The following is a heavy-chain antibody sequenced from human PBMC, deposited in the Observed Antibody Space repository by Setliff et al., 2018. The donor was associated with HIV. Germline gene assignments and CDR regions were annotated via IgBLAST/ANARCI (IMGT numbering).Heavy chain of an antibody. CDR3: ARQAWHYDRDGYFIDY. CDR2: IYYSGST. J-gene: IGHJ4*02. Sequence: SETLSLTCTVSGGSISSSSYYWGWIRQPPGKGLEWIGSIYYSGSTYYNPSLKSRVTISVDTSKNQFSLKLSSVTAADTAVYYCARQAWHYDRDGYFIDYWGQGMLVTVSS. V-gene: IGHV4-39*01. CDR1: GGSISSSSYY. D-gene: IGHD3-22*01.